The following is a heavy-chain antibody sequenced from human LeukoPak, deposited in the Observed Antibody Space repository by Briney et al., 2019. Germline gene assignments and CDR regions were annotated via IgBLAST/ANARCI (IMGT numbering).Heavy chain of an antibody. Sequence: GESLKISCKASGYNFPTYWIGWVRQMPGKGLEWMGIIYPDDSDTRYCPSFQGQVTISADKSIGTAYVQWSSLKASDTAIYYCVRGNYGSASDVWGQGTMVTVSS. CDR1: GYNFPTYW. D-gene: IGHD1-7*01. CDR3: VRGNYGSASDV. CDR2: IYPDDSDT. J-gene: IGHJ3*01. V-gene: IGHV5-51*01.